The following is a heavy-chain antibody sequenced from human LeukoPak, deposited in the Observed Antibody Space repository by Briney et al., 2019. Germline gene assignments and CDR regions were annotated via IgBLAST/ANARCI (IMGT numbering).Heavy chain of an antibody. D-gene: IGHD1/OR15-1a*01. Sequence: GGSLRLSYAASGFIFSDFAMSWVRQAPGKGLEWVSGMSASGSHTHSADFVKGRFTISRDNFKNTLYLQMNGLRVEDTAVYYCAKVRSGNNYYFDYWGQGTLVTVSS. CDR1: GFIFSDFA. CDR3: AKVRSGNNYYFDY. CDR2: MSASGSHT. J-gene: IGHJ4*02. V-gene: IGHV3-23*01.